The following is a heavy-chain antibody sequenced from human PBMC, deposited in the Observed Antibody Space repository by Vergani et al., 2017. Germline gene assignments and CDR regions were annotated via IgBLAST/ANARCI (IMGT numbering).Heavy chain of an antibody. CDR3: ARNLDLEWLFDGSFDY. V-gene: IGHV4-34*01. CDR1: GGSFSGYY. Sequence: QVQLQQWGAGLLKPSETLSLTCAVYGGSFSGYYWSWIRQPPGKGLEWIGEINHSGSTNYNPSLKSRVTISVDTSKNQFSLKLSSVTAADTAVYYCARNLDLEWLFDGSFDYWGQGTMVTVAS. D-gene: IGHD3-3*01. J-gene: IGHJ3*01. CDR2: INHSGST.